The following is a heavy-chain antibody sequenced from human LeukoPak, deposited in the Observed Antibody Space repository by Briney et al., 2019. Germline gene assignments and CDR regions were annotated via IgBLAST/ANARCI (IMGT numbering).Heavy chain of an antibody. D-gene: IGHD3-22*01. CDR3: ARSSGYPFFDY. Sequence: QSGGSLRLSCEASGFTFSDYSMNWVRQAPGEGLEWLSYITSTSDTIYYADSVKGRFTSSRDNAKNSVYLQMSSLRAEDTAVYYCARSSGYPFFDYWGQGTLVTVSS. V-gene: IGHV3-48*01. CDR2: ITSTSDTI. J-gene: IGHJ4*02. CDR1: GFTFSDYS.